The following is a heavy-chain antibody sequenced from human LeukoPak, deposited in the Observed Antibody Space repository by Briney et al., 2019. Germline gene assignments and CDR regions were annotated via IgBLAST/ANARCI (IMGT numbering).Heavy chain of an antibody. J-gene: IGHJ4*02. Sequence: SETLSLTCAVYGGSFSGYYLSWIRQPPGKGLEWIGEINHSGSTNYNPSLKSRVTISVDTSKNQFSLKLSSVTAADTAVYYCARGGWELPPDYFDYWGQGTLVTVSS. D-gene: IGHD1-26*01. CDR1: GGSFSGYY. CDR3: ARGGWELPPDYFDY. V-gene: IGHV4-34*01. CDR2: INHSGST.